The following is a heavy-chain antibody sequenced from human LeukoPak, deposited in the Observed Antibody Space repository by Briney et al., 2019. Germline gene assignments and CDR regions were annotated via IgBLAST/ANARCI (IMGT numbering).Heavy chain of an antibody. J-gene: IGHJ6*04. D-gene: IGHD6-13*01. CDR2: IIPIFGTA. CDR1: GGTFSSYA. V-gene: IGHV1-69*13. CDR3: ARDTSLIAAAGPDYYYYGMDV. Sequence: WASVKVSCKASGGTFSSYAISWVRQAPGQGLESMGGIIPIFGTANYAQKFQGRVTITADESTSTAYMELSSLRSEDTAVYYCARDTSLIAAAGPDYYYYGMDVWGKGTTVTASS.